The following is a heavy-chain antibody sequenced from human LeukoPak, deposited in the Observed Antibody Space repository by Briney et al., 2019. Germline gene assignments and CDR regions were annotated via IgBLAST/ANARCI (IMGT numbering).Heavy chain of an antibody. CDR1: GGSFSGYY. CDR3: ARRDYYDSSGYGYYYYYYGMDV. CDR2: INHSGST. D-gene: IGHD3-22*01. J-gene: IGHJ6*02. V-gene: IGHV4-34*01. Sequence: SETLSLTCAVYGGSFSGYYWSWIRQPPGKGLEWIGEINHSGSTNYNPSLKSRVTISVDTSENQFSLKLSSVTAADTAVYYCARRDYYDSSGYGYYYYYYGMDVWGQGTTVTVSS.